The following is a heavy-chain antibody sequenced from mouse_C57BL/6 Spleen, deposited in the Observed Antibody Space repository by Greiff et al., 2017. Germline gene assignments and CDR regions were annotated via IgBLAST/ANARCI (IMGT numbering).Heavy chain of an antibody. Sequence: QVQLQQPGAELVRPGTSVKLSCKASGYTFTSYWMHWVKQRPGQGLEWIGVIDPSDSYTNYNQKFKGKATLTVDTSSSTAYMQLSSLTSEDSAVYYCASQYGTFAYWGQGTLVTVSA. J-gene: IGHJ3*01. D-gene: IGHD2-10*02. CDR1: GYTFTSYW. V-gene: IGHV1-59*01. CDR3: ASQYGTFAY. CDR2: IDPSDSYT.